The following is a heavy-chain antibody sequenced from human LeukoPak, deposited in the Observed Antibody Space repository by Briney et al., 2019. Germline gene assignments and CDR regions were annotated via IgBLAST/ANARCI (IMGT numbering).Heavy chain of an antibody. D-gene: IGHD3-10*02. V-gene: IGHV3-21*01. Sequence: EGSLRLSCAASGFTFSSYSMNWVRQAPGKGLEWVSSISSSSSYIYYADSVKGRFTISRDNAKNSLYLQMNSLRAEDTAVYYCAELGITMIGGVWGKGTTVTISS. J-gene: IGHJ6*04. CDR3: AELGITMIGGV. CDR1: GFTFSSYS. CDR2: ISSSSSYI.